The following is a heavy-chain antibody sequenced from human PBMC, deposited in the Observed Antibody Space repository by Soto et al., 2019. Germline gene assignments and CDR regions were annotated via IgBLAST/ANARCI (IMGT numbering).Heavy chain of an antibody. CDR2: INHDGDTK. J-gene: IGHJ4*02. D-gene: IGHD5-12*01. CDR1: GFTFSGFW. CDR3: ARGGYDFGYEDY. Sequence: EVHVVESGGALVQPGGSLRLSCAVSGFTFSGFWMTWVRQSPGKGLEWVANINHDGDTKYYVDSVKGRFTISRDNAKSSLLLQLNCLRTEDTAVYFCARGGYDFGYEDYWGQGTLVTVSS. V-gene: IGHV3-7*01.